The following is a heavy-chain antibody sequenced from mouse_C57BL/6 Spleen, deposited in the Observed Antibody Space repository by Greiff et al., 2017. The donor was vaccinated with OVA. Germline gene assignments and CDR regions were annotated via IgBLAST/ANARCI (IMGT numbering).Heavy chain of an antibody. CDR3: ARGGTAQAYAMDY. CDR2: INPGSGGT. D-gene: IGHD3-2*02. J-gene: IGHJ4*01. Sequence: VKLMESGAELVRPGTSVKVSCKASGYAFTNYLIEWVKQRPGQGLEWIGVINPGSGGTNYNEKFKGKATLTADKSSSTAYMQLSSLTSEDSAVYFCARGGTAQAYAMDYWGQGTSVTVSS. V-gene: IGHV1-54*01. CDR1: GYAFTNYL.